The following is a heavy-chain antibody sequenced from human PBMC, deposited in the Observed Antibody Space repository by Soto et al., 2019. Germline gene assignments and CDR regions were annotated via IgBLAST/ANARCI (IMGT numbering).Heavy chain of an antibody. CDR2: IKSKTDGGTT. J-gene: IGHJ3*02. CDR3: TTRYNWNYGAFDI. Sequence: GGSLRLSCAASGFTFSNAWMSWVRQAPGKGLEWVGRIKSKTDGGTTDYAAPVKGRFTISRDDSKNTLYLQMNSLKTEDTAVYYCTTRYNWNYGAFDIWGQGTMVTVSS. CDR1: GFTFSNAW. V-gene: IGHV3-15*01. D-gene: IGHD1-7*01.